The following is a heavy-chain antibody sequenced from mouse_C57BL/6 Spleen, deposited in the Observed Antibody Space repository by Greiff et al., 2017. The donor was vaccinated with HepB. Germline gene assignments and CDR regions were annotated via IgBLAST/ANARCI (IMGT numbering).Heavy chain of an antibody. CDR2: ISSGGSYT. V-gene: IGHV5-6*01. CDR3: ARQGAYYSKDFDV. Sequence: EVQLVESGGDLVKPGGSLKLSCAASGFTFSSYGMSWVRQTPDKRLEWVATISSGGSYTYYPDSVKGRFTISRDNAKNTLYLQMSSLKSEDTAMYYCARQGAYYSKDFDVWGTGTTVTVSS. D-gene: IGHD2-5*01. J-gene: IGHJ1*03. CDR1: GFTFSSYG.